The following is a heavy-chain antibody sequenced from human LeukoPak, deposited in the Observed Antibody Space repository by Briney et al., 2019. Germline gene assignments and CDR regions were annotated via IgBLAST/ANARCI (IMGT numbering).Heavy chain of an antibody. Sequence: GGSLRLSCTASGFTFSNYGMHWVRQAPGKGLEWVALISYDGVNKYYADSVKGRFTISRDNSKNTLYLRMNSLRVEDTALYYCAKLRELVTYYYYYGLDVWGQGTTVTVSS. D-gene: IGHD1-1*01. CDR1: GFTFSNYG. CDR2: ISYDGVNK. CDR3: AKLRELVTYYYYYGLDV. V-gene: IGHV3-30*18. J-gene: IGHJ6*02.